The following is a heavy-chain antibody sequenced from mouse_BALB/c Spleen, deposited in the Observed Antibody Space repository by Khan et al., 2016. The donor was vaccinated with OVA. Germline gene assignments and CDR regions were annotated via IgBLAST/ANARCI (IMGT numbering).Heavy chain of an antibody. CDR2: ISSGGDYT. V-gene: IGHV5-6*01. J-gene: IGHJ3*01. D-gene: IGHD4-1*01. Sequence: EVQLVEFGGDLVKPGGSLKFSCAASGFTFSSYSMSWVRQTPDKRLEWVATISSGGDYTYYSDNVKGRFTISRDNAKNTLYLQMSSLKSEDTAMYYCASHLTGSFAYWGQGTLVTVSA. CDR3: ASHLTGSFAY. CDR1: GFTFSSYS.